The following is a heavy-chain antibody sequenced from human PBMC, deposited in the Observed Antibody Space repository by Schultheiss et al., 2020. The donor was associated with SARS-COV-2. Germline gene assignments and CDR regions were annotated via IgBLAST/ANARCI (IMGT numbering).Heavy chain of an antibody. J-gene: IGHJ5*02. CDR2: IYYSGST. CDR3: ARDDGYCSAGSCRNWFDP. CDR1: GGSVSSGSYH. D-gene: IGHD2-15*01. V-gene: IGHV4-61*01. Sequence: SETLSLTCTVSGGSVSSGSYHWNWIRQPPGKGLEWIGYIYYSGSTNYNPSLKSRVTISVDTSKNQFSLKLNSVTAADTAMYYCARDDGYCSAGSCRNWFDPWGQGTLVTVSS.